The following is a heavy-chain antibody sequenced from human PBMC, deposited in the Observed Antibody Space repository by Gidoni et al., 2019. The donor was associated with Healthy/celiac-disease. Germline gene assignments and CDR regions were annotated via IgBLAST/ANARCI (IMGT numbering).Heavy chain of an antibody. CDR2: ISSSGSTI. Sequence: VQLVESGGGLVQPGGSLRLPCAAYGFTFMRYEMNWVRQAPGTGLEWVSYISSSGSTIYYADSVKGRFTISRDNAKNSLYLQMNSLRAEDTAVYYCARVLIPEAYYYYGMDVWGQGTTVTVSS. V-gene: IGHV3-48*03. CDR1: GFTFMRYE. CDR3: ARVLIPEAYYYYGMDV. D-gene: IGHD2-2*02. J-gene: IGHJ6*02.